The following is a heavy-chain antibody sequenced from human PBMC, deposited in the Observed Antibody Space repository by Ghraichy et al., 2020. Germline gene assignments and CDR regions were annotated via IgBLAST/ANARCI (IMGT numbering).Heavy chain of an antibody. CDR3: ARSLSGRYRAYD. CDR1: GGSISSYY. J-gene: IGHJ4*02. D-gene: IGHD5-12*01. CDR2: IYYTGST. V-gene: IGHV4-59*01. Sequence: SETLSLTCAVSGGSISSYYWSWIRQPPGKGLEWIGYIYYTGSTNYNPSLKRRVTISVDTSKNQFSLTLSSVTAADTAVYYCARSLSGRYRAYDWGQGTLVTVSS.